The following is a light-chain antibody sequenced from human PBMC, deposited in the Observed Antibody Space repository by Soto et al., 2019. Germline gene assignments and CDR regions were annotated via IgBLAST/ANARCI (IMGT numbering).Light chain of an antibody. CDR2: DAS. V-gene: IGKV1-5*01. CDR1: QSIGTW. Sequence: IQMTQSPSILSASVGDRVTITCRASQSIGTWLAWYQQKPGKAPKILIYDASSLESGVPSRFSGSGSGTEFTLTISSLQPDDFTTFYCQQYKDYPWTFGQGTKVDIK. CDR3: QQYKDYPWT. J-gene: IGKJ1*01.